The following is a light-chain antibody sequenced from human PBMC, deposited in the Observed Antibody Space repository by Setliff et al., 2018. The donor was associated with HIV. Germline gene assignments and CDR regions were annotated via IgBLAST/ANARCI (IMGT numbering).Light chain of an antibody. CDR1: SSDVGGHNY. J-gene: IGLJ2*01. Sequence: QSALTQPASVSGSPGQSITISCTGTSSDVGGHNYVSWNQQHPGKAPKLMIYEVSNRPSGVSSRFSGSKSGNTASLTISGLRSEDEADYYCAAWDDSLNGVVFGGGTQLTV. V-gene: IGLV2-14*01. CDR3: AAWDDSLNGVV. CDR2: EVS.